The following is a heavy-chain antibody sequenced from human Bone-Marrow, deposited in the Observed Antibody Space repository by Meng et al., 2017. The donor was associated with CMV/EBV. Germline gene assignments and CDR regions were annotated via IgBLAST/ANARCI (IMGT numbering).Heavy chain of an antibody. CDR2: IIPILGKT. V-gene: IGHV1-69*10. Sequence: SVKVSCKASGGTFSTYAITWVRQAPGEGLEWMGGIIPILGKTNYAQRFQGRVTITADKSTTTAYMELSSLRSEDTAVYYCASSGDSESGGYYFAVYWGQGTLVTVSS. J-gene: IGHJ4*02. D-gene: IGHD3-22*01. CDR3: ASSGDSESGGYYFAVY. CDR1: GGTFSTYA.